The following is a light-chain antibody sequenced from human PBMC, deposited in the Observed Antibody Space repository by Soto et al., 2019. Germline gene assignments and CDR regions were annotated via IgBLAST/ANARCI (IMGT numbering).Light chain of an antibody. CDR2: EVS. Sequence: QSAQTQPASVSGSPGQSITISCTGTSSDVGGYNYVSWYQHHPGKAPKLMIYEVSNRPSGVSNRFSGSKSGNSASLTISGLQAEDEADYYCSSYTSSSTPCVFGTGTKVTVL. CDR3: SSYTSSSTPCV. V-gene: IGLV2-14*01. J-gene: IGLJ1*01. CDR1: SSDVGGYNY.